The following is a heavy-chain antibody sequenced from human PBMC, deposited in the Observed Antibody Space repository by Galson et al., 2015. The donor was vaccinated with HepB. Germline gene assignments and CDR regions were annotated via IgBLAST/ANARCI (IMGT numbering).Heavy chain of an antibody. V-gene: IGHV3-23*01. CDR3: ARASYDFWSGYWWYYGMDV. Sequence: SLRLSCAASGFTFSSYAMSWVRQAPGKGLEWVSAISGSGGSTYYADSVKGRFTISRDNSKNTLYLQMNSLRAEDTAVYYCARASYDFWSGYWWYYGMDVWGQGTTVTVSS. J-gene: IGHJ6*02. D-gene: IGHD3-3*01. CDR1: GFTFSSYA. CDR2: ISGSGGST.